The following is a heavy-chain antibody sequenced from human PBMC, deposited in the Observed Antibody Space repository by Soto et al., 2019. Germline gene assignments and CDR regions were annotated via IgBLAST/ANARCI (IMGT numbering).Heavy chain of an antibody. CDR3: ARERWGSLS. CDR1: GFTYSDSY. D-gene: IGHD7-27*01. J-gene: IGHJ5*02. CDR2: IGYTSATT. V-gene: IGHV3-11*01. Sequence: GGSLRLSCATSGFTYSDSYMSWIRQAPGKGLEWLSYIGYTSATTYYADSVKGRFTISRDNAKNSLYLRMNSLRAEDTAVYYCARERWGSLSWGQGTLVTVS.